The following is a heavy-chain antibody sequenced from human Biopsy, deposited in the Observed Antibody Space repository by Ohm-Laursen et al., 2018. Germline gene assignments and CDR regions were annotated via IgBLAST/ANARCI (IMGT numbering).Heavy chain of an antibody. CDR2: INAKTGDT. V-gene: IGHV1-2*02. Sequence: ASVKVSCKASGYTFTSYHVHWVRQAPGQGLEWMGWINAKTGDTNYAQKFQGRVTMTRDTSISTTYMELRRLTSDDTAAFYCARELGDFWGGRQFDFWGQGTLVTVSS. CDR3: ARELGDFWGGRQFDF. CDR1: GYTFTSYH. J-gene: IGHJ5*01. D-gene: IGHD3-3*01.